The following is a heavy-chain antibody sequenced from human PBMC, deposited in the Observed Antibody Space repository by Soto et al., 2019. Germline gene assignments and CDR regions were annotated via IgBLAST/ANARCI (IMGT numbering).Heavy chain of an antibody. V-gene: IGHV1-3*05. CDR1: GYTFTSYA. Sequence: QVQLVQSGAEEKKPGASVKVSCKASGYTFTSYAMHWVRQAPGQRLEWMGRSNAGNGNTKYSQKFQGRVTITRDTSASTAYMELSSLRSEDTAVYYCARVGGWYVPDYWGQGTLVTVSS. J-gene: IGHJ4*02. D-gene: IGHD6-19*01. CDR3: ARVGGWYVPDY. CDR2: SNAGNGNT.